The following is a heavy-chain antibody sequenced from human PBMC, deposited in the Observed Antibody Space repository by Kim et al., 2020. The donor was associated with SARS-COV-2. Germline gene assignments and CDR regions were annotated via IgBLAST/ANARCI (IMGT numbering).Heavy chain of an antibody. D-gene: IGHD3-9*01. V-gene: IGHV6-1*01. J-gene: IGHJ3*02. Sequence: SQTLSLTCAISGDSASSNSAVWNWIRQSPSRGLEWLGRTYYRSKWYSDYAVSVKSRMTISPDTSTNQFSLQLSSVTPEDTAVYYCARRLTGTRDTFDIWGQGTMVTVSS. CDR1: GDSASSNSAV. CDR3: ARRLTGTRDTFDI. CDR2: TYYRSKWYS.